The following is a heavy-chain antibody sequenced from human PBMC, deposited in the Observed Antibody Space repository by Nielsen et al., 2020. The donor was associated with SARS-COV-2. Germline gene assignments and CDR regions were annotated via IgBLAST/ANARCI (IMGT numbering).Heavy chain of an antibody. D-gene: IGHD3-9*01. J-gene: IGHJ6*02. Sequence: GGSLRLSCAASGFTFSSYSMNWVRQAPGKGLEWVSYISSSSTIYYADSVKDRFTISRDNAKNSLYLQMNSLRDEDTAVYYCARDRSDYDILTGYSNYGMDVWGQGTTVTVSS. V-gene: IGHV3-48*02. CDR2: ISSSSTI. CDR3: ARDRSDYDILTGYSNYGMDV. CDR1: GFTFSSYS.